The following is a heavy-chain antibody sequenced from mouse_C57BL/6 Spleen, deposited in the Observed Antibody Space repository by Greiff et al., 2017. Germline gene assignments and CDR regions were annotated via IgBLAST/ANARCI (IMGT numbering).Heavy chain of an antibody. CDR3: TDGYYEGYFDV. CDR2: IRLKSDNYAT. V-gene: IGHV6-3*01. D-gene: IGHD2-3*01. J-gene: IGHJ1*03. CDR1: GFTFSNYW. Sequence: EVQGVESGGGLVQPGGSMKLSCVASGFTFSNYWMNWVRQSPEKGLEWVAQIRLKSDNYATHYAESVKGRFTISRDDSKSSVYLQMNNLRAEDTGIYYCTDGYYEGYFDVWGTGTTVTVSS.